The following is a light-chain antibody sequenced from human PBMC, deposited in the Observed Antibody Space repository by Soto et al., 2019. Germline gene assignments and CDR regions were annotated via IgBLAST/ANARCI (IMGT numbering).Light chain of an antibody. Sequence: QSVLTQPASVSGSPGQSITVSCPGSSSDVGTYNSVSWYQQHPGKAPKLIIYDVSNRPSGVSNRFSGSKSGNTASLTISGLQTEDEADYYCGSYTSSSSWVFGGGTKLTVL. CDR3: GSYTSSSSWV. J-gene: IGLJ3*02. CDR2: DVS. V-gene: IGLV2-14*03. CDR1: SSDVGTYNS.